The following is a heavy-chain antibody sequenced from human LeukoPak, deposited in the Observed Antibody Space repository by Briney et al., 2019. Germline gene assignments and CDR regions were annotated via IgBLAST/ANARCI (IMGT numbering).Heavy chain of an antibody. J-gene: IGHJ4*02. CDR2: ISPNSGGT. V-gene: IGHV1-2*02. CDR3: AREGYSSGSYYFDY. D-gene: IGHD6-19*01. Sequence: GASVKVSCKTSEYTFTGYYMHWVRQAPGQGLEWMGWISPNSGGTNYAQKFQGRVTMTSDTSISTAYMELSRLRSEDTAVYYCAREGYSSGSYYFDYWGQGTLVTVSS. CDR1: EYTFTGYY.